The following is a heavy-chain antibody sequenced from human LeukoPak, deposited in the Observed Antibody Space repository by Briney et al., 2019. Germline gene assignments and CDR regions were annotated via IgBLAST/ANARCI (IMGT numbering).Heavy chain of an antibody. Sequence: GGSLRLSCVASGFTFSSYWATWVRQAPGKGLEWVANIDPDGSHQYYVDSVKGRFTISKDNAKNSLYLQMNSLRAEDTAVYYCARDGGRREDYWGQGALVTVSS. V-gene: IGHV3-7*01. CDR1: GFTFSSYW. J-gene: IGHJ4*02. D-gene: IGHD2-15*01. CDR2: IDPDGSHQ. CDR3: ARDGGRREDY.